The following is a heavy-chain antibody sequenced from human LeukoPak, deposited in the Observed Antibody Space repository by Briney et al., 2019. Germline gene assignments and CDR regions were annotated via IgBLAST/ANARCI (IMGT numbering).Heavy chain of an antibody. J-gene: IGHJ3*02. CDR1: GFTFNTYT. D-gene: IGHD6-6*01. Sequence: GGSLRLSCAASGFTFNTYTMNWVRQAPGKGLEWVSYISSSGSTIYYADSVKGRFTISRDNAKNTLYLQMNSLRAEDTAVYSCAKDGTLAVRGVGGAFDIWGQGTMVTVSS. CDR3: AKDGTLAVRGVGGAFDI. CDR2: ISSSGSTI. V-gene: IGHV3-48*04.